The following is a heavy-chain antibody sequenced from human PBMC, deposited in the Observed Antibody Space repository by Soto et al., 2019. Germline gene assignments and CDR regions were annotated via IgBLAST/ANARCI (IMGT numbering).Heavy chain of an antibody. CDR2: VVVGTGNT. CDR3: ATGPYSSSWYFDY. V-gene: IGHV1-58*02. Sequence: ASVKVSCKASGFTFTSSVMQWVRQARGQRLEWIGWVVVGTGNTNYAQKFQERVTITRDMSTSTAYMELSSLRSEDTAVYYCATGPYSSSWYFDYWGQGTLVTVSS. CDR1: GFTFTSSV. D-gene: IGHD6-13*01. J-gene: IGHJ4*02.